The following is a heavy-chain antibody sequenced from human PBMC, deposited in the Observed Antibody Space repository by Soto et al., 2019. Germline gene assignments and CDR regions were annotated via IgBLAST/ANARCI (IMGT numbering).Heavy chain of an antibody. CDR1: GYSFTSYY. J-gene: IGHJ4*02. CDR2: LNPVGGGA. Sequence: QVQLVQSGAEVKKPGASVKVSCKASGYSFTSYYLHWVRQAPGQGLERMGVLNPVGGGATYAQKFQGRVTMTRDTSTPTVYMELSSLRSEDTAMYYCARGYSRQPREYWGQGTLVTVSS. CDR3: ARGYSRQPREY. D-gene: IGHD5-12*01. V-gene: IGHV1-46*01.